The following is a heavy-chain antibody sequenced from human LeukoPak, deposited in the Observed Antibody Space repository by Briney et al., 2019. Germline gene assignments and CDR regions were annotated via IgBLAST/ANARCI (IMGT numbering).Heavy chain of an antibody. D-gene: IGHD3-22*01. V-gene: IGHV4-34*01. CDR2: INHSGIT. CDR3: ARSGDYITEGFDY. Sequence: SSETLSLTCAVYGGSFSGYYWSWIRQSPGKGLEWIGSINHSGITEYNPSLKSRVTLSVDTSKNQFSLQLRSVTAADRALYYCARSGDYITEGFDYWGQGTQVTVSS. CDR1: GGSFSGYY. J-gene: IGHJ4*02.